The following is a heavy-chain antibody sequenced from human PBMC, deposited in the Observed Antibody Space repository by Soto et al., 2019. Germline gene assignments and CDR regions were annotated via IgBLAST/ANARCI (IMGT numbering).Heavy chain of an antibody. CDR2: ISWNSDLI. Sequence: EVQLVESGGGLVQPGRSLRLSCAASGFTFDDYAMHWVRQAPGKGLEWVSGISWNSDLIGYADSVKGRFTIYRDNAKNSLHLQMNSLTTEDTALYYCVKDTYIMVGATHFDFWGQGTLVTVSS. J-gene: IGHJ4*02. CDR1: GFTFDDYA. CDR3: VKDTYIMVGATHFDF. D-gene: IGHD1-26*01. V-gene: IGHV3-9*01.